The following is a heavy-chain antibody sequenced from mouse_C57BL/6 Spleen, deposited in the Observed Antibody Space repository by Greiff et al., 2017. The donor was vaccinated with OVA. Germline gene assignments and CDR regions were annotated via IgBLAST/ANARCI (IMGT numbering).Heavy chain of an antibody. J-gene: IGHJ3*01. CDR3: ARCDYGSSVAY. CDR2: IWSGGST. CDR1: GFSLTSYG. D-gene: IGHD1-1*01. Sequence: QVQLQESGPGLVQPSQSLSITCTVSGFSLTSYGVHWVSQSPGKGLEWLGVIWSGGSTAYNAAFISRLSIIKDNSTSQSYFKMNSLQADDTAIYYCARCDYGSSVAYWGQGTLVTVSA. V-gene: IGHV2-2*01.